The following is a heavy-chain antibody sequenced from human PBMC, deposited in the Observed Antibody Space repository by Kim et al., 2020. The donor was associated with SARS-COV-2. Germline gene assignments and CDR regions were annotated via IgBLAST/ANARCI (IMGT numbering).Heavy chain of an antibody. CDR3: ARRGGQWPTDY. J-gene: IGHJ4*02. CDR2: T. V-gene: IGHV5-10-1*01. Sequence: TKYSPSFPGHVTISADKSISTAYLQWSSLEASDTAMYYCARRGGQWPTDYWGQGTLVTVSS. D-gene: IGHD6-19*01.